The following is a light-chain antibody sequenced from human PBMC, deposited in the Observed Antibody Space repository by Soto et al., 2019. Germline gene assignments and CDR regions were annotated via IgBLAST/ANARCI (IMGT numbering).Light chain of an antibody. CDR1: QSVNDK. CDR2: GAS. CDR3: QQYNNWPWT. J-gene: IGKJ1*01. Sequence: EVVMTQSPATLSVSPGERATISCRASQSVNDKVAWFQQKPGQPPRLLIIGASTTATGVPARFSGSGSVTEFTLTISSLQAEDFAVYSCQQYNNWPWTFGQGTKV. V-gene: IGKV3-15*01.